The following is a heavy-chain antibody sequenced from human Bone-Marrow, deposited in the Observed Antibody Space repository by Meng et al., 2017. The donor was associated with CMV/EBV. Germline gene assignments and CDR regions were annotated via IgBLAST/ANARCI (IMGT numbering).Heavy chain of an antibody. Sequence: GGSLRLSCAASGFFFSDYAMHWVRQAPGKGLEWVAVISPDGSKNHYADAVKGRFTISRDSSKNALYLQMNSLRAEDTAVYYCARDRGRPFTIFGVVGQDQKYFQHWGQGTRVTVSS. V-gene: IGHV3-30*04. CDR2: ISPDGSKN. CDR1: GFFFSDYA. J-gene: IGHJ1*01. D-gene: IGHD3-3*01. CDR3: ARDRGRPFTIFGVVGQDQKYFQH.